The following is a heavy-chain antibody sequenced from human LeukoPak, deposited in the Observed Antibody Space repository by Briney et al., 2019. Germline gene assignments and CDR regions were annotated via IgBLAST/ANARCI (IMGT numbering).Heavy chain of an antibody. Sequence: SQTLSLTCAISGDSVSSDSGVWNWIRQSPSRGLEWLGRTYYRSKWYSDYAVSVKSRMTINADTSKNQFSLRVKSVTPEDTAIYYCASSRWSDAFAMWGPGTMVIVSS. D-gene: IGHD5-24*01. CDR3: ASSRWSDAFAM. J-gene: IGHJ3*02. CDR2: TYYRSKWYS. V-gene: IGHV6-1*01. CDR1: GDSVSSDSGV.